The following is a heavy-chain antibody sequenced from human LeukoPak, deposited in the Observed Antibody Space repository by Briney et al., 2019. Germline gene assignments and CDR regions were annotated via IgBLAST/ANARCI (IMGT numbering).Heavy chain of an antibody. D-gene: IGHD2-21*01. CDR3: ARATYSFSFDV. CDR1: GGCISSHY. CDR2: TQYSGST. Sequence: KPSETLSLTCTVSGGCISSHYCTWIRQPPGKGLEFIGFTQYSGSTTYNPSLRSRATISLDMPKSQFSLRLTSASAADTALYFCARATYSFSFDVWGLGTLVTVSS. J-gene: IGHJ3*01. V-gene: IGHV4-59*11.